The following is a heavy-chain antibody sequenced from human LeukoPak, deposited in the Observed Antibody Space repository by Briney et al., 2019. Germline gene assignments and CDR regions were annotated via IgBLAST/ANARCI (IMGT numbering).Heavy chain of an antibody. J-gene: IGHJ3*02. Sequence: GGSLRLSCAASGFTFSSYDMHWVRQATGKGLEWVSAIGTAGDTYYPGSVKGRFTISRENAKNSLYLQMNSLRAEDTAVYYCARVRGPLLTYPDDAFDIWGQGAMVTVSS. CDR2: IGTAGDT. V-gene: IGHV3-13*01. CDR1: GFTFSSYD. D-gene: IGHD3-9*01. CDR3: ARVRGPLLTYPDDAFDI.